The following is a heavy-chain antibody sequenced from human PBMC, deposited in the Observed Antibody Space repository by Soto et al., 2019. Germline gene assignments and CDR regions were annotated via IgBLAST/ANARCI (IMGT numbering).Heavy chain of an antibody. CDR1: GGSFSGYY. CDR3: ARERVNRNTAYDFWSGSYFDY. Sequence: ETLSLTCAVYGGSFSGYYWSWVRQAQGKGLEWVSVIYSGGSTYYADSVKGRFTISRDNSKNTLYLQMNSLRAEDTAVYYCARERVNRNTAYDFWSGSYFDYWGQGTLVTVS. V-gene: IGHV3-53*01. J-gene: IGHJ4*02. CDR2: IYSGGST. D-gene: IGHD3-3*01.